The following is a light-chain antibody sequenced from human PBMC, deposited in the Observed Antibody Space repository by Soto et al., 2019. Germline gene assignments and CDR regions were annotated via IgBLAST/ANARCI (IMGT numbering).Light chain of an antibody. CDR1: QTISRY. V-gene: IGKV1-39*01. CDR2: DAS. CDR3: QQSYSTLT. J-gene: IGKJ3*01. Sequence: DIQMTQSPSSLSASVGDRVTIICRASQTISRYLNWYQQKPGKAPKLLIYDASILQSGVPSRFSGSGSGTDFTLTISSLHPEDFATYYCQQSYSTLTFGPGTKLDIK.